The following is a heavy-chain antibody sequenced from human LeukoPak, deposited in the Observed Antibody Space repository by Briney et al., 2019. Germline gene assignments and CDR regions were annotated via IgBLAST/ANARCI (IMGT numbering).Heavy chain of an antibody. Sequence: SETLPLTCAVYGGSFSGYYWSWIRQPPGKGLEWIGEINHSGSTNYSPSLKSRVTISVDTSKNQFSLNLSSVTAADTAVYYCARHSEEWLPKIDYWGQGTLVTVSS. CDR1: GGSFSGYY. V-gene: IGHV4-34*01. CDR3: ARHSEEWLPKIDY. D-gene: IGHD6-19*01. CDR2: INHSGST. J-gene: IGHJ4*02.